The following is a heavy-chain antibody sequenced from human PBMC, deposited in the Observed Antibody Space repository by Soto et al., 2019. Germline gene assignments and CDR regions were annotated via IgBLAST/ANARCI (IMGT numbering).Heavy chain of an antibody. D-gene: IGHD6-6*01. Sequence: EVQLLESGGGLVQPGGSLSLSCAASGFTFTDYAMIWVRQAPGKGLEWVSAISGSGGNTFYTDSRKGRFIISRDNSKNTLPRQMTSLRAEDTATYYCARTVRWVAALPLGATFDYWGLGTLVSVS. CDR3: ARTVRWVAALPLGATFDY. J-gene: IGHJ4*02. CDR1: GFTFTDYA. V-gene: IGHV3-23*01. CDR2: ISGSGGNT.